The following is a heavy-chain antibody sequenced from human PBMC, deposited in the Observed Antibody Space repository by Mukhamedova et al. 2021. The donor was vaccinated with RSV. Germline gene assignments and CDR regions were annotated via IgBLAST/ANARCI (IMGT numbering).Heavy chain of an antibody. J-gene: IGHJ4*02. V-gene: IGHV5-10-1*01. Sequence: SYTNYSPSFQGHVTISADKSISTAYLQWSSLKASDTAMYYCARQSGYSSGWPEGGFDYWGQGTLVTVSS. CDR2: SYT. CDR3: ARQSGYSSGWPEGGFDY. D-gene: IGHD6-19*01.